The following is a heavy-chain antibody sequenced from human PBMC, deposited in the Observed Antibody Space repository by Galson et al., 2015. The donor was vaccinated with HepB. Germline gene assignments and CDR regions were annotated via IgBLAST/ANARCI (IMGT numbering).Heavy chain of an antibody. D-gene: IGHD6-6*01. CDR2: IIPPFGTA. Sequence: SVKVSCKASGGTFRNYAINWVRQAPGQGLEWMGGIIPPFGTATYPQKFQGRVTIIADKSTNTAYMELSSLKSEDTAVYYCAREEYSRSSGYYYGLDVWGQGTTVTVSS. J-gene: IGHJ6*02. V-gene: IGHV1-69*06. CDR3: AREEYSRSSGYYYGLDV. CDR1: GGTFRNYA.